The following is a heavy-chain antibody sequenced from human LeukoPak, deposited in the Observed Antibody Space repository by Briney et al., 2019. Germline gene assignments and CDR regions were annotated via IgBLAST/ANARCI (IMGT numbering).Heavy chain of an antibody. V-gene: IGHV3-66*04. D-gene: IGHD1-14*01. CDR3: ARRSNPPGRIDH. CDR2: IYNSGST. J-gene: IGHJ4*02. Sequence: GGSLRLSCAASGFTVSNNYMTWVRQAPGKGLEWVAAIYNSGSTYYADSVKGRFTISRDNSKNTMYLQMNSLKGEDTAVYYCARRSNPPGRIDHWGQGTLVTVSS. CDR1: GFTVSNNY.